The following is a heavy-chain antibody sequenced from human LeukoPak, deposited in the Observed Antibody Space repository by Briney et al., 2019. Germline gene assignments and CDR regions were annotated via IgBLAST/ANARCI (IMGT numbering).Heavy chain of an antibody. J-gene: IGHJ4*02. CDR3: AKDLPMIVVVIKPLDY. CDR2: ISGSGGST. CDR1: GFTFSSYG. Sequence: AGGTLRLSCAASGFTFSSYGMSWVRQAPGKGLEWVSAISGSGGSTYYADSVKGRFTISRDNSKNTLYLQMNSLRAEDTAVYYCAKDLPMIVVVIKPLDYWGQGTLVTVSS. D-gene: IGHD3-22*01. V-gene: IGHV3-23*01.